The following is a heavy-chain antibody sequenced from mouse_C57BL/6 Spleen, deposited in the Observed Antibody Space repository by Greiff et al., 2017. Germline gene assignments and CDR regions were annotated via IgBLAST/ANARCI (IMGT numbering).Heavy chain of an antibody. Sequence: EVQLVESGGGLVKPGGSLKLSCAASGFTFSSYTMSWVRQTPEKRLEWVATISGGGGNTYYPDSVKGRFTISRDNAKNTLYLQMSSLRSEDTALYYCARRALVFAYWGQGTLATVSA. D-gene: IGHD3-1*01. J-gene: IGHJ3*01. CDR1: GFTFSSYT. CDR3: ARRALVFAY. CDR2: ISGGGGNT. V-gene: IGHV5-9*01.